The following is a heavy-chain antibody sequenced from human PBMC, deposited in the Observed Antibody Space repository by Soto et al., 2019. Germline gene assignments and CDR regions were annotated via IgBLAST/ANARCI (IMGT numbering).Heavy chain of an antibody. V-gene: IGHV3-66*01. Sequence: EVQLVESGGGLVQPGGSLRLSCAASGFTVSSNYMSWVRQAPGKGLEWVSVIYSGGSTYYADSVKGRFTISRDNSKNTLYLQMNSLGAEDTAVHYCARGDVDTAMAHYYYYGMDVWGQGTTVTVSS. J-gene: IGHJ6*02. CDR2: IYSGGST. D-gene: IGHD5-18*01. CDR3: ARGDVDTAMAHYYYYGMDV. CDR1: GFTVSSNY.